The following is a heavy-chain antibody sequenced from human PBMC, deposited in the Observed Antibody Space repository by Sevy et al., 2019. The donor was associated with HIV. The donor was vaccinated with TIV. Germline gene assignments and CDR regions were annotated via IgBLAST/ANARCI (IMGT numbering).Heavy chain of an antibody. CDR1: GFTFGDYC. D-gene: IGHD6-13*01. J-gene: IGHJ4*02. CDR3: TRWKAAQSIFDY. CDR2: LKSDVYGGTV. V-gene: IGHV3-49*04. Sequence: GSLRLSCTASGFTFGDYCMSWVRQAPGKGLEWVAFLKSDVYGGTVDHAASVRGRFVISRDDSKTIAYLQMNDLKTEDTRVYYCTRWKAAQSIFDYWGQGALVTVSS.